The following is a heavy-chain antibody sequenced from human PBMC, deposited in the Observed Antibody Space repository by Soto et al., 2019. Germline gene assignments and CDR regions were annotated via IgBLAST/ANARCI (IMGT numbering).Heavy chain of an antibody. Sequence: ASETLSLTCTVSGGSISSYYWSWIRQPTGKGLEWIGYIYYSGSTNYNPSLKSRVTISVDTSKNQFSLKLSSVTAADTAVYYCARGSYSDLSNRGRFDYWGQGTLVTVSS. V-gene: IGHV4-59*01. CDR2: IYYSGST. CDR3: ARGSYSDLSNRGRFDY. J-gene: IGHJ4*02. CDR1: GGSISSYY. D-gene: IGHD1-26*01.